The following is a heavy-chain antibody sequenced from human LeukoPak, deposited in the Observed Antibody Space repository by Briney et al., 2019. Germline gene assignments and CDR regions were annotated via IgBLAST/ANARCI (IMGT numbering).Heavy chain of an antibody. D-gene: IGHD4-17*01. CDR3: AIVGEALDF. CDR2: INPNSGDT. V-gene: IGHV1-2*02. Sequence: GASVTVSCKASGYTFTGYNMHWVRQVPGQGLEWMGWINPNSGDTNYAQNFQGRVTMTRDTSISTAYMELNRLRPDDTAVYYCAIVGEALDFWGQGTLVTVSS. J-gene: IGHJ4*02. CDR1: GYTFTGYN.